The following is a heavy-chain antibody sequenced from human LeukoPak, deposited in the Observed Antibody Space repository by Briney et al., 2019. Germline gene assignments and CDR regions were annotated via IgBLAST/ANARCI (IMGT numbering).Heavy chain of an antibody. V-gene: IGHV3-23*01. Sequence: PGGSLRLSCVASGFTFSSYAMSWVRQAPGKGLEWVSAISGSGGSTYYADSVKGRFTISRDNSKNTLYLQMNSLRAEDTAVYYCAKGYSSGWFYYFDYWGQGTLVTVSS. CDR1: GFTFSSYA. CDR3: AKGYSSGWFYYFDY. CDR2: ISGSGGST. D-gene: IGHD6-19*01. J-gene: IGHJ4*02.